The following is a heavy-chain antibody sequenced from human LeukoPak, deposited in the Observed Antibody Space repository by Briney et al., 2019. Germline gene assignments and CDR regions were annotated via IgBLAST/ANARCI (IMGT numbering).Heavy chain of an antibody. J-gene: IGHJ4*02. D-gene: IGHD6-19*01. CDR1: GFTFSSYA. Sequence: GGSLRLSCAASGFTFSSYAMSWVRRAPGKGLEWVSAISGSGGSTYYADSVKGRFTISRDNSKNTLYLQMNSLRAEDTAVYYCAKDDSGYSSGWYYFDYWGQGTLVTVSS. V-gene: IGHV3-23*01. CDR2: ISGSGGST. CDR3: AKDDSGYSSGWYYFDY.